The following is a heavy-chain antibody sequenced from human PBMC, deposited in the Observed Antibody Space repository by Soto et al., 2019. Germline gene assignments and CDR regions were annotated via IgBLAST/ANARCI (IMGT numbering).Heavy chain of an antibody. Sequence: GGSLRLACAASGFAFDYYGMHWVRQPPGRGLEWVSGITWNGGTIRYVDSVKGRFTISRDNAENSLYLQMNSLRPEDTAVYYCAKGGSAALIAPSGRDNWFDPWGQGTQVTVSS. D-gene: IGHD6-13*01. V-gene: IGHV3-9*01. CDR2: ITWNGGTI. J-gene: IGHJ5*02. CDR3: AKGGSAALIAPSGRDNWFDP. CDR1: GFAFDYYG.